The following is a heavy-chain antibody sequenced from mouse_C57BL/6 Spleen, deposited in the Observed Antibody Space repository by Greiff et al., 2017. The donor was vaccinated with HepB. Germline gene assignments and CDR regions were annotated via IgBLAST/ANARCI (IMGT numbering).Heavy chain of an antibody. J-gene: IGHJ2*01. CDR3: ARYDLGPYYFDY. CDR2: IRNKANGYTT. V-gene: IGHV7-3*01. Sequence: EVKLMESGGGLVQPGGSLSLSCAASGFTFTDYYMSWVRQPPGKALEWLGFIRNKANGYTTEYSASVKGRFTISRDNSQSTLYLQMNALRAEDSATYYCARYDLGPYYFDYWGQGTTLTVSS. CDR1: GFTFTDYY. D-gene: IGHD4-1*01.